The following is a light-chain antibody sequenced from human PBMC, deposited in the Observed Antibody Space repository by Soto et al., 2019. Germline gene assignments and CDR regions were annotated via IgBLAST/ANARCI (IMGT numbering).Light chain of an antibody. CDR1: SSDVGRYNL. CDR3: CSYAGSSADVV. J-gene: IGLJ2*01. V-gene: IGLV2-23*01. CDR2: EGS. Sequence: QSALTQPASVSGSPGQSITISCTGTSSDVGRYNLVSWYQQHPGKAPKLMIYEGSKRPSGVSNRFAGSKSGNTASLTISGLQAEEEADYYCCSYAGSSADVVFGGGTKLTVL.